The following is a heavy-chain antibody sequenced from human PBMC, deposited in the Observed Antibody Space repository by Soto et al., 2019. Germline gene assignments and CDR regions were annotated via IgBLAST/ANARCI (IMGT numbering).Heavy chain of an antibody. CDR2: INPNTGAT. V-gene: IGHV1-2*02. CDR1: GYTSTAYF. CDR3: ARDFDCGGDCSLNYFDS. J-gene: IGHJ4*02. Sequence: ASVKVSCKASGYTSTAYFMHWVRQAPGQGPEWMGWINPNTGATKYAQKFQGRVTMTRDTSITTAYMELRRLRSDDTAVYYCARDFDCGGDCSLNYFDSWGQGTLVTVSS. D-gene: IGHD2-21*02.